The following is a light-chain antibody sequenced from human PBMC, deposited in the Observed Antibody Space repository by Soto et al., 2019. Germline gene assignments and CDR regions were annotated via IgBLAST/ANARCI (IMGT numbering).Light chain of an antibody. CDR1: SGSIASNY. J-gene: IGLJ1*01. Sequence: NFMLTQPHSVSESPVKTVTISCTRSSGSIASNYVQWYQQGPGSAPTTVIHEDKQRPSGVPEPVSGSIDSSSNSASLTICGLETADGAPYYCQSCDRGTHGAFGTGSTLTVL. CDR3: QSCDRGTHGA. V-gene: IGLV6-57*03. CDR2: EDK.